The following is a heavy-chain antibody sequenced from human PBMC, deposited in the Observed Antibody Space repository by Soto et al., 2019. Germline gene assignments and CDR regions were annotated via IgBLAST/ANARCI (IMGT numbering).Heavy chain of an antibody. CDR2: ISGSGGST. CDR3: AKSGGPRYWSGGSCLGLGGYSYVPFDY. D-gene: IGHD2-15*01. CDR1: GFTFSSYA. V-gene: IGHV3-23*01. J-gene: IGHJ4*02. Sequence: EVQLLESGGGLVQPGGSLRLSCAASGFTFSSYAMSWVRQAPGKGLEWVSAISGSGGSTYYADSVKGRFTISRDNSKNTLYMQMNSLRADDTDVYYCAKSGGPRYWSGGSCLGLGGYSYVPFDYWGQGTLVTVSS.